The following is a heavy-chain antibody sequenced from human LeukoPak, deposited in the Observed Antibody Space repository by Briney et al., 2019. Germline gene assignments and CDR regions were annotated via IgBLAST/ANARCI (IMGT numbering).Heavy chain of an antibody. CDR1: GFTFSSYW. CDR3: AKDRYSGSYFDY. V-gene: IGHV3-74*01. Sequence: PGGSLRLSCAASGFTFSSYWMHWVRQAPGKGLVWVSRINSDGSSTSYADSVKGRFTISRDNAKNTLYLQMNSLRAEDTAVYYCAKDRYSGSYFDYWGQGTLVTVSS. CDR2: INSDGSST. D-gene: IGHD1-26*01. J-gene: IGHJ4*02.